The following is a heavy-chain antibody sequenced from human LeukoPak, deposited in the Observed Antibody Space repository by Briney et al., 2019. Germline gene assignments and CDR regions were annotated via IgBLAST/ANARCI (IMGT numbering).Heavy chain of an antibody. V-gene: IGHV1-24*01. CDR2: FDPEDGET. CDR1: GYTLTELS. D-gene: IGHD3-3*01. Sequence: GASVKVSCKVSGYTLTELSMHWVRQAPGKGLEWMGGFDPEDGETIYAQKFQGRVTMTEDTSTDTAYMELSSLRSEDTAVYYCASGPQSGYVLNWFDPWGQGTLVTVSS. J-gene: IGHJ5*02. CDR3: ASGPQSGYVLNWFDP.